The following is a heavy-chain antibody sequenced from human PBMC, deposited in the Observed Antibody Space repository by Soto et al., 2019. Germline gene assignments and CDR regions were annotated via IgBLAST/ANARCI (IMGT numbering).Heavy chain of an antibody. Sequence: QVQLQESGPGLVKPSGTLSLTCAVSGGSISSSNWWSWVRQPPGKGLEWIGEIYHSGSTNYNPSLTSRATISVDKSKNQFSLKLSSVTAADTAVYYCAGRGEQLEDAFDIWGQGTMVTVSS. CDR3: AGRGEQLEDAFDI. V-gene: IGHV4-4*02. J-gene: IGHJ3*02. CDR1: GGSISSSNW. D-gene: IGHD5-18*01. CDR2: IYHSGST.